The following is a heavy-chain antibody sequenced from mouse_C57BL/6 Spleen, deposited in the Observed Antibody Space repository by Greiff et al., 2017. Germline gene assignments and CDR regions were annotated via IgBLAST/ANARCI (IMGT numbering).Heavy chain of an antibody. CDR2: IDPANGNT. D-gene: IGHD4-1*01. CDR1: GFNIKNTY. V-gene: IGHV14-3*01. Sequence: EVQLQQSVAELVRPGASVKLSCTASGFNIKNTYMHWVKQRPEQGLEWIGRIDPANGNTKYAPKFQVKATITADTSSNTAYLQLSILTSADTAIYYGAIAPWEKRCYFDYWGQGTTLTVSS. CDR3: AIAPWEKRCYFDY. J-gene: IGHJ2*01.